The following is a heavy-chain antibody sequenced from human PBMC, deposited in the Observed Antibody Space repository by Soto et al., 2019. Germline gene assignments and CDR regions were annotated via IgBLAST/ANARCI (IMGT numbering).Heavy chain of an antibody. Sequence: SQTLSLTCAISGDSVSSNSAAWNWIRQSPSRGLEWLGRTYYRSKWYNDYAVSVKSRITINPDTSKNQFSLQLNSVTPEDTAVYYCAREDCSSTSCSGGHNWFDPWGQGTLVTVSS. V-gene: IGHV6-1*01. CDR3: AREDCSSTSCSGGHNWFDP. D-gene: IGHD2-2*01. J-gene: IGHJ5*02. CDR1: GDSVSSNSAA. CDR2: TYYRSKWYN.